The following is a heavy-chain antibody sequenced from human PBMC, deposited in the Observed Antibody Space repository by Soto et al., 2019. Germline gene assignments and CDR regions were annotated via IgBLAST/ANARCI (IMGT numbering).Heavy chain of an antibody. J-gene: IGHJ4*02. CDR3: ARDHLGYLYY. Sequence: SVKVSGKASGGTFSSYAISWVRQAPGQGLEXXGXXIXXXXXAXXAQKFQGRVTMTRDTSTSTVYMELSSLRSEDTAVYYCARDHLGYLYYWGQGTLVTVSS. D-gene: IGHD6-13*01. CDR1: GGTFSSYA. CDR2: XIXXXXXA. V-gene: IGHV1-69*10.